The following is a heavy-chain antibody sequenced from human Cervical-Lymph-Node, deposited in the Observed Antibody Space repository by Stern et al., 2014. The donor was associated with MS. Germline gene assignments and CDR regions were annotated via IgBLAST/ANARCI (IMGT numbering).Heavy chain of an antibody. CDR1: GFTFSGYG. CDR2: IWLDGSNQ. D-gene: IGHD6-19*01. V-gene: IGHV3-33*01. J-gene: IGHJ3*02. CDR3: ARYASGWTIDAFDI. Sequence: VQLLESGGGVVQPGTALRLSCAASGFTFSGYGMHWVRQAPGKGLEWLAVIWLDGSNQDYADSVKGRFTISRDNSKNTLFLQMNSLRAEDTAVYYCARYASGWTIDAFDIWGQGTMVTGSS.